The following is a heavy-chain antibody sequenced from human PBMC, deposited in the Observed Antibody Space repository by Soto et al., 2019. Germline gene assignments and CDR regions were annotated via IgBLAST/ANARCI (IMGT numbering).Heavy chain of an antibody. CDR2: INHSGST. J-gene: IGHJ6*02. Sequence: PSETLSLTCAVYGGSFSGYYWIWIRQPPGKGLEWIGEINHSGSTNYNPSLKSRVTISVDTSKNQFSLKLSSVTAADTAVYYCARGNTMVRGVSVLSYYYGMDVWGQGTTVTVSS. D-gene: IGHD3-10*01. CDR1: GGSFSGYY. CDR3: ARGNTMVRGVSVLSYYYGMDV. V-gene: IGHV4-34*01.